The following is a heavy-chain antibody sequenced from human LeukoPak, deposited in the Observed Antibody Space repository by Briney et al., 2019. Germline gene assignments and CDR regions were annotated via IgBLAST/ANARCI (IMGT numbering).Heavy chain of an antibody. CDR3: ARVMIYYDSSGYSRRGAFDI. CDR2: ISSSSSYT. J-gene: IGHJ3*02. V-gene: IGHV3-11*05. CDR1: GFTFSDYY. Sequence: GESLRLSCAASGFTFSDYYMSWIRQAPGKGLEWVSYISSSSSYTNYADSVKGRFTISRDNAKNSLYLQMNSLRAEDTAVYYCARVMIYYDSSGYSRRGAFDIWGQGTMVTVSS. D-gene: IGHD3-22*01.